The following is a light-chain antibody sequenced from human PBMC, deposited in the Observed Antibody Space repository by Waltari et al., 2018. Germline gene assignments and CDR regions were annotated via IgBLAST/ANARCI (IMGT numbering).Light chain of an antibody. J-gene: IGKJ5*01. CDR3: QQSYTTPIT. Sequence: DIQMTQSPSSLSASVGDRVTITCRASQSITSYLNWYQQKPGKAPKLLIYAASSLQSGVSSRFSGSASETDFTLTISSLQPEDFATYYCQQSYTTPITFGQGTRLEIK. V-gene: IGKV1-39*01. CDR2: AAS. CDR1: QSITSY.